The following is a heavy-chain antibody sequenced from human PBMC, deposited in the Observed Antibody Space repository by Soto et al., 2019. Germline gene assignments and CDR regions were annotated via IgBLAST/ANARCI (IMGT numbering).Heavy chain of an antibody. V-gene: IGHV3-48*02. D-gene: IGHD3-10*02. CDR2: ISSSSTI. CDR3: ARELFYDY. J-gene: IGHJ4*02. Sequence: EVPLVESGGGLVQPGGSLRLSCAASGFTFSTYNMNWVRQAPGKGLEWVSYISSSSTIYYADSVKGRFTISRDNAKNSLYLQMNSLRDEDTAVYYCARELFYDYWGQGTLVTVSS. CDR1: GFTFSTYN.